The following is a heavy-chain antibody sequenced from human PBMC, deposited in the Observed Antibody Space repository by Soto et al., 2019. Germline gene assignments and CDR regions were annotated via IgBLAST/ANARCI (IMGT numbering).Heavy chain of an antibody. CDR1: GYPFTSYV. CDR2: MNPNSGNT. CDR3: ARERGGIDY. Sequence: VRLWRSGLGVKSLGASVRFSCKVFGYPFTSYVSTGVRRATGQGLEWMGWMNPNSGNTVYAQKFQGRVTMTRNTSISTAYMELSSLRSEDTAVYYCARERGGIDYWGQGTLVTVSS. J-gene: IGHJ4*02. D-gene: IGHD3-10*01. V-gene: IGHV1-8*01.